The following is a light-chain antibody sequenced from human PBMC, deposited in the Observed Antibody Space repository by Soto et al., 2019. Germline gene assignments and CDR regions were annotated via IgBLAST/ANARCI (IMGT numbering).Light chain of an antibody. Sequence: DLQMTQSPSSLSASVGDRVTITCQASQDITTYLNWYQQKAGKAPKLLIYDESNLDTGVPSRFSGSGSGTDFTFTISSLQAEDIATYYCQQHDNLPLTFGGGTKVEIK. CDR1: QDITTY. CDR3: QQHDNLPLT. CDR2: DES. J-gene: IGKJ4*01. V-gene: IGKV1-33*01.